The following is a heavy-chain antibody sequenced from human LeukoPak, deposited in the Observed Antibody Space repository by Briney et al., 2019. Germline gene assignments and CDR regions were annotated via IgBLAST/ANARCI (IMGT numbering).Heavy chain of an antibody. Sequence: SVKVSCKASGGTFSSYTISWVRQAPGQGLEWVGRIIPILGIANYAQKFQGRVTITADKSTSTAYMELSSLRSEDTAVYYCARSPYYASSDNNWFDPWGQGTLVTVSS. CDR3: ARSPYYASSDNNWFDP. J-gene: IGHJ5*02. V-gene: IGHV1-69*02. D-gene: IGHD3-22*01. CDR1: GGTFSSYT. CDR2: IIPILGIA.